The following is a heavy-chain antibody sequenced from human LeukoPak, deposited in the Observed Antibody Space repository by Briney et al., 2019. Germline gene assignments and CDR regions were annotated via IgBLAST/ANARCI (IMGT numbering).Heavy chain of an antibody. CDR2: IHQDGSEK. Sequence: GGSLRLSCAASGCTFSNYWMTWVRQAPGKGLEWVASIHQDGSEKHSIDSGRFTIPRDNAENSLYLQMDSLRDEDTAVYYCANTVGHYAHSWGQGTLVTVSS. V-gene: IGHV3-7*05. CDR3: ANTVGHYAHS. D-gene: IGHD4-11*01. J-gene: IGHJ4*02. CDR1: GCTFSNYW.